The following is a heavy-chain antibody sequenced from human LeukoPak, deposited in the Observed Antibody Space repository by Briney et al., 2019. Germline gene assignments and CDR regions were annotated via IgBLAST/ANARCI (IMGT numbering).Heavy chain of an antibody. D-gene: IGHD2-2*01. V-gene: IGHV3-21*04. CDR1: GFTFSSYS. Sequence: GGSLRLSCAASGFTFSSYSMNWVRQAPGKGLEWVSSISSSSSYIYYADSVKGRFTISRDNAKNSLYLQMNSLRAEDTAVYYCAKEDEDIVVVPAAHFDYWGQGTLVTVSS. CDR3: AKEDEDIVVVPAAHFDY. J-gene: IGHJ4*02. CDR2: ISSSSSYI.